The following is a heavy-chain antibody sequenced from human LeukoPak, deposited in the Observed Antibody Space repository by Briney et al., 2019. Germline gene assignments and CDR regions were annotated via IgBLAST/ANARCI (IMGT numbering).Heavy chain of an antibody. Sequence: PGRSLRLSCAASGFTFSSYGMHWVRQAPGKGLEWVAVISSDGSIKYYGDSVKGRFTISRDNSKKTLFLQMNSLRAEDTAIYNCAEDSGESLYGDAFDIWGQGTMVTVSS. CDR3: AEDSGESLYGDAFDI. CDR1: GFTFSSYG. CDR2: ISSDGSIK. D-gene: IGHD3-10*01. V-gene: IGHV3-30*18. J-gene: IGHJ3*02.